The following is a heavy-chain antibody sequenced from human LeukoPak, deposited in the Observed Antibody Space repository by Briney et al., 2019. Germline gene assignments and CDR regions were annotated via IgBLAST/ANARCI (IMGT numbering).Heavy chain of an antibody. Sequence: ASVKVSCKASGYTFTSYDINWVRQATGQGLEWMGWMNPNSGNTGYAQKFQGRVTMTRNTSISTAYMELSSLRSEDTAVYYCARVPHDILTGYYYYYYYYMDVWGKGTTVTVSS. V-gene: IGHV1-8*01. CDR2: MNPNSGNT. J-gene: IGHJ6*03. D-gene: IGHD3-9*01. CDR3: ARVPHDILTGYYYYYYYYMDV. CDR1: GYTFTSYD.